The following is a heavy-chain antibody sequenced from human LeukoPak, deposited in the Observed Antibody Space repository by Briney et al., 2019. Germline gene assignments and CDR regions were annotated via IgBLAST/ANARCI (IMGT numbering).Heavy chain of an antibody. CDR2: IYYSGST. D-gene: IGHD2-21*01. J-gene: IGHJ5*02. V-gene: IGHV4-39*07. Sequence: SETLSLTCTVSGGSISSSSYYWGWIRQPPGKGLEWIGSIYYSGSTYYNPSLKSRVTISVDTSKNQFSLKLSSVTAADTAVYYCARTEIALGYSNWFDPWGQGTLVTVSS. CDR3: ARTEIALGYSNWFDP. CDR1: GGSISSSSYY.